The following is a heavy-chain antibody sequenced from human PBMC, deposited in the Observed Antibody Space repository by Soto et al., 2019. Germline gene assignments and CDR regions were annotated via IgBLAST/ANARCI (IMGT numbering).Heavy chain of an antibody. V-gene: IGHV1-8*02. D-gene: IGHD3-9*01. CDR2: ISPNNGNT. Sequence: ASVKVSCKASGYTFTSYGISWVRQAPGQGLEWMGWISPNNGNTGYAQKFQGRVTMTRNTSISTAYMELSSLRSEDTAVYYCGRGLRYSLFFVTWGQGTLVTVSS. CDR1: GYTFTSYG. J-gene: IGHJ5*02. CDR3: GRGLRYSLFFVT.